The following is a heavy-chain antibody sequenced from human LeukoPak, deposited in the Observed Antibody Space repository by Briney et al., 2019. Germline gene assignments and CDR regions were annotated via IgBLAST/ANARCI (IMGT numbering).Heavy chain of an antibody. CDR3: ARHVRFLEWLSSYYFDY. J-gene: IGHJ4*02. V-gene: IGHV4-39*01. CDR2: IYYSGTT. D-gene: IGHD3-3*01. CDR1: GGTISSSSYY. Sequence: SETLSLTCTVSGGTISSSSYYWGWIRQPPGKGLEWIGSIYYSGTTYYNPSLKSRVTISVDTSKSQFSLRLTSVTAADTGVYYCARHVRFLEWLSSYYFDYWGQGTLVTVSS.